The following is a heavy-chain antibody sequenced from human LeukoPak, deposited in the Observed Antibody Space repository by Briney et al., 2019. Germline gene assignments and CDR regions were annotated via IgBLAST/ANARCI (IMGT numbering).Heavy chain of an antibody. Sequence: GGSLRLSCEASEFTFSDYYMSWIRQAPGKGLEWISYISDSAINTHYADSVKGRFTISRDNAKILLVLEMKSLRSEDTAVYYCAAYYGSGSVNYYRGMDIWGQGTTVTVSS. D-gene: IGHD3-10*01. CDR3: AAYYGSGSVNYYRGMDI. CDR1: EFTFSDYY. J-gene: IGHJ6*02. V-gene: IGHV3-11*01. CDR2: ISDSAINT.